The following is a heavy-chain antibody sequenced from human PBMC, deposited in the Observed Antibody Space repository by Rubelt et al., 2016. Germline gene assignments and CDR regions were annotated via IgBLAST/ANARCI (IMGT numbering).Heavy chain of an antibody. Sequence: QVQLVQSGAEVKKPGASVKVSCKASGYTFTGYYMHWVRQAPGQGLEWMGWINPNSGGTNYEQRFQGWVTRTRDTPISTAYMELSRLRSDDTAVYYCARDLYKGPRWLVAYWGQGTLVTVSS. CDR3: ARDLYKGPRWLVAY. J-gene: IGHJ4*02. D-gene: IGHD6-19*01. V-gene: IGHV1-2*04. CDR1: GYTFTGYY. CDR2: INPNSGGT.